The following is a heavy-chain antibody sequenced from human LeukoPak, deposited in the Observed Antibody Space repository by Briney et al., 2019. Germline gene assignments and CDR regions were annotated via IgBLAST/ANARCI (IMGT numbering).Heavy chain of an antibody. J-gene: IGHJ4*02. Sequence: RAGGPLRLSCAASGFTFSSYTMNWVRQAPGKGLEWVSGINWNGGSTGYADSVKGRFTISRDNAKNSLYLQMNSLRAEDTALYYCARDDRVMVRGVPDYWGQGTLVTVSS. V-gene: IGHV3-20*04. CDR2: INWNGGST. CDR1: GFTFSSYT. CDR3: ARDDRVMVRGVPDY. D-gene: IGHD3-10*01.